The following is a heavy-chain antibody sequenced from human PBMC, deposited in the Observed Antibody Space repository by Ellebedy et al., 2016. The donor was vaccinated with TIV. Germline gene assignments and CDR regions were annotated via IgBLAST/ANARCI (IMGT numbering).Heavy chain of an antibody. D-gene: IGHD3-22*01. J-gene: IGHJ4*02. CDR3: ARQAQIHQWFMDY. CDR2: ISNDGNNQ. CDR1: GFTSSSYS. Sequence: GESLKISXAASGFTSSSYSMHWVRQAPGKGLEFMAFISNDGNNQYYPDSVKGRFTVSRDNSENTLFLQMNSLRAEDTAVYYCARQAQIHQWFMDYWGQGTLVTVSS. V-gene: IGHV3-30-3*01.